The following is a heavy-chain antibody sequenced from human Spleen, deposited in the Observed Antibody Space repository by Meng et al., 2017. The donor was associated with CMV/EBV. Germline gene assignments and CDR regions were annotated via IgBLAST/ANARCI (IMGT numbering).Heavy chain of an antibody. J-gene: IGHJ5*02. D-gene: IGHD6-19*01. Sequence: SETLSLTCTVSGGSIYSSRYYWGWIRQPPGKGLEWIGGIFHSGNTYYNPSLKSRVTMSVDTSKNQFSLKLSSVTAADTAVYYCARQRIAVANMGGWFDPWGQGTLVTVSS. CDR2: IFHSGNT. V-gene: IGHV4-39*01. CDR3: ARQRIAVANMGGWFDP. CDR1: GGSIYSSRYY.